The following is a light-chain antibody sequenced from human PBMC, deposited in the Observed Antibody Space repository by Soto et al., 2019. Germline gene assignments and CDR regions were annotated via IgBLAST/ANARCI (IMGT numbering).Light chain of an antibody. Sequence: EIQLTQSPSFLSASVGDRVIITCRASQGIDSNLAWYQQKPGQAPKLLIYAAFSLQSEVPSRFSGSGSGTEFTLTITSLQPEDFATYYCQQLNTYPRTFGQGTKLDIK. CDR1: QGIDSN. J-gene: IGKJ2*01. CDR2: AAF. CDR3: QQLNTYPRT. V-gene: IGKV1-9*01.